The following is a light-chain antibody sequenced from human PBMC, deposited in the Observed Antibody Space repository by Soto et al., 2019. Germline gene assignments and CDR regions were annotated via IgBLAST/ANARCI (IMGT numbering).Light chain of an antibody. CDR2: SSS. Sequence: DIPMTQSPSSLSASVGDRVTITCQASQDISDHLNWFQQKPGKAPQLLIYSSSNLETGVPSRFSGSGSGPDFSLTISSLQPEDIATYHCEQYHSLPYTFGQGTKLEI. CDR1: QDISDH. CDR3: EQYHSLPYT. J-gene: IGKJ2*01. V-gene: IGKV1-33*01.